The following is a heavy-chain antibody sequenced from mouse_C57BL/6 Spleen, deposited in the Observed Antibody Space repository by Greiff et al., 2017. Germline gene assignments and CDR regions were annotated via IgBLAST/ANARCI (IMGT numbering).Heavy chain of an antibody. D-gene: IGHD2-4*01. V-gene: IGHV5-4*01. J-gene: IGHJ1*03. CDR3: ARDRGRYYDYGGWYCDV. Sequence: EVKLMESGGGLVKPGGSLKLSCAASGFTFSSYAMSWVRQTPEKRLEWVATISHGGSYTYYPDNVKGRFTLSRDNAKNNLYLQMSHLKSEDTAMYYCARDRGRYYDYGGWYCDVWGTGTTVTVSA. CDR1: GFTFSSYA. CDR2: ISHGGSYT.